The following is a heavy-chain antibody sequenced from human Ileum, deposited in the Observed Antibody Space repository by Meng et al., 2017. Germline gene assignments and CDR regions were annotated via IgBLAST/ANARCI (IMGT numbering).Heavy chain of an antibody. Sequence: QSLQPGFRLKNPGPSLKVPCKAPKYTFTNYDITWVRQAPGQGLGWMGWINTNTGNPTYAQGFTGRFVFSLDTSVNTAHLQISTLTAEDTAAYYCATSGGGFDYWGQGALVTVSS. D-gene: IGHD1-26*01. CDR2: INTNTGNP. CDR3: ATSGGGFDY. CDR1: KYTFTNYD. J-gene: IGHJ4*02. V-gene: IGHV7-4-1*02.